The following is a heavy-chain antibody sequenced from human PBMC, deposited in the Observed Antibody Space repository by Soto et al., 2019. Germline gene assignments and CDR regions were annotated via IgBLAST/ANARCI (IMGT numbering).Heavy chain of an antibody. V-gene: IGHV3-30-3*01. CDR2: ISKDGSVK. CDR3: ARSRSGAVPDSLGF. J-gene: IGHJ4*02. CDR1: GFTFSRFA. Sequence: QVQLVESGGGVVQPGGSLRVSCAASGFTFSRFAIHWVCQAPGKGLEWVAVISKDGSVKYYADSVKGRFTISRDNSESTLFLQMNSLTNEDTAVYHCARSRSGAVPDSLGFWGQGTLVTVSS. D-gene: IGHD3-10*01.